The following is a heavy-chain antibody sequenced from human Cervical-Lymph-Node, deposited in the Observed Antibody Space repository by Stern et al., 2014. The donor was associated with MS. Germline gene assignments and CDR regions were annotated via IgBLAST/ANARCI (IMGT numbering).Heavy chain of an antibody. CDR1: GYSFSSYW. V-gene: IGHV5-51*03. D-gene: IGHD7-27*01. Sequence: VQLVESGAEVKKPGESLKISCKGSGYSFSSYWIAWVRQRPGKGLEWMGILFPVDSNVRYSPSFQGQVPISADKFINTAYLHWNSLRPSDTAMYFCARVPGDFGFWGRGTLVTVSS. CDR3: ARVPGDFGF. J-gene: IGHJ1*01. CDR2: LFPVDSNV.